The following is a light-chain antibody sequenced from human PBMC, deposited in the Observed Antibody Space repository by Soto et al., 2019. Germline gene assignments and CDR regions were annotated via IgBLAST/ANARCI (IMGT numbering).Light chain of an antibody. CDR3: QKYNSAPLLT. CDR2: AAS. J-gene: IGKJ4*01. V-gene: IGKV1-27*01. Sequence: DLQMTQSPSSLSASVGDRVTITCRASQGISNYLAWYQQKPGKVPNLLISAASTLRSGVPSRVSGSGSGTAFTLTISSLQPEDVATYYCQKYNSAPLLTFGGGTKVEIK. CDR1: QGISNY.